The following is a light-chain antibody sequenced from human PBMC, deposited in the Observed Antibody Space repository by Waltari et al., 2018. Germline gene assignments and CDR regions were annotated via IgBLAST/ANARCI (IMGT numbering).Light chain of an antibody. CDR2: EAS. CDR1: QRVSHNY. Sequence: ENVLTQSPATLSLSPGARATLSCGASQRVSHNYLAWFQQKPGQAPRLLIYEASRRATGIPDRFSGSGSGTDFTLTISRLEPEDFAVYYCQHYDTSPRTFGQGTRLEIK. CDR3: QHYDTSPRT. J-gene: IGKJ5*01. V-gene: IGKV3D-20*01.